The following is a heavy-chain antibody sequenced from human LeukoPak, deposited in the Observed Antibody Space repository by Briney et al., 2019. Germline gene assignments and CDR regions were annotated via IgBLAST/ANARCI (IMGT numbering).Heavy chain of an antibody. CDR3: AKGDYELSGAY. D-gene: IGHD4-17*01. CDR1: XXTXXXXX. Sequence: GGSLRLSCAXSXXTXXXXXXXXXXXXXXXXXXXXXAXSXSGGXTYXADSXKXRFTISRDNSKNTLYLQMNSLRAEDTAVYYCAKGDYELSGAYWGQGTLVTVSS. J-gene: IGHJ4*02. CDR2: XSXSGGXT. V-gene: IGHV3-23*01.